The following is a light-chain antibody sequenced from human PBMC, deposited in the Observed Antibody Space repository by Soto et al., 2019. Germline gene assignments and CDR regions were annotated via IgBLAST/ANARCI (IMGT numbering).Light chain of an antibody. CDR1: QSISSY. V-gene: IGKV1-33*01. CDR3: QQYDNLMYT. Sequence: IQMTQSPSSLSASVGDRVTITCRASQSISSYLNWYQQKPGKAPKLLIYAASSLQSGVPSRFSGSGSGTDFTFTISSLQPEDIATYYCQQYDNLMYTFGQGTKLEIK. J-gene: IGKJ2*01. CDR2: AAS.